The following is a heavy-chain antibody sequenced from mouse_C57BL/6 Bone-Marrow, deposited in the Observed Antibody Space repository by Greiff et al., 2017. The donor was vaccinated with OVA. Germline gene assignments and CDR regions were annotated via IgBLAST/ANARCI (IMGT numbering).Heavy chain of an antibody. D-gene: IGHD2-5*01. J-gene: IGHJ4*01. Sequence: EVKLMESGGGLVQPGGSLKLSCAASGFTFSDYYMYWVRQTPEKRLEWVAYISNGGGSTYYPDTVKGQFTISRDNAKNTLYLQMNRLKSEDTAMYYCASPYYSNSYYAMDYWGQGTSVTVSS. CDR1: GFTFSDYY. CDR2: ISNGGGST. V-gene: IGHV5-12*01. CDR3: ASPYYSNSYYAMDY.